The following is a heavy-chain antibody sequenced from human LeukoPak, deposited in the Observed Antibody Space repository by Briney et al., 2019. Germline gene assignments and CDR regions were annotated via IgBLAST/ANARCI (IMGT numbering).Heavy chain of an antibody. CDR3: VKDLSGSYSFDY. V-gene: IGHV3-64D*06. CDR2: ISSYDGGST. J-gene: IGHJ4*02. Sequence: GGSLRLSCLASGFTFSIYGMHWVRQAPGMGLECVSGISSYDGGSTYHAGSVKGRFTISRDNSKNTLYLQMSSLRTEDTAVYFCVKDLSGSYSFDYWGQGTLVTVSS. D-gene: IGHD3-10*01. CDR1: GFTFSIYG.